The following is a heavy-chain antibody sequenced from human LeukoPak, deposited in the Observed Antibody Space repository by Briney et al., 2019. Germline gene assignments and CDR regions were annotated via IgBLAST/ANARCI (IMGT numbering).Heavy chain of an antibody. D-gene: IGHD5-24*01. CDR1: GFSFSTYW. V-gene: IGHV3-74*01. Sequence: GVGLGLSSAASGFSFSTYWMHGVRGHEAKGLMWGSGITPDGRTTDYADSSKGRFSISRHNAKRTLYLEMTSLRAADPAVYFCASGDGTFWGLPFWGQGTLVTVSS. J-gene: IGHJ4*02. CDR3: ASGDGTFWGLPF. CDR2: ITPDGRTT.